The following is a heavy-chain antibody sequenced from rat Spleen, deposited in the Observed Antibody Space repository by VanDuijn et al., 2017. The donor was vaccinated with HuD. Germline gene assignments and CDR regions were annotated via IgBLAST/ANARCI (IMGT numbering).Heavy chain of an antibody. V-gene: IGHV5-25*01. Sequence: EVQLVESGGGLVQPGRSLKLSCEASGFTFRNFDMAWVRQAPTKGLEWVASISPSGVTYYRDSVKGRFTVSRENAKSTLYFLIDSLRSEDTATYYCASLMYTPDYLGVMDVWGQGASVTVSS. D-gene: IGHD1-6*01. CDR2: ISPSGVT. CDR1: GFTFRNFD. J-gene: IGHJ4*01. CDR3: ASLMYTPDYLGVMDV.